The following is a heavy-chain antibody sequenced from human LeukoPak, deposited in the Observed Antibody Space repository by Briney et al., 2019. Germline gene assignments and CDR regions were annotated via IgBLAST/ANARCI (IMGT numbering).Heavy chain of an antibody. J-gene: IGHJ6*02. CDR3: ARDSAVATYYGVDV. CDR2: IQSDGNEK. Sequence: GGSLRLSCGASGFTFRDYWMSWVRQAPGKGLEWVANIQSDGNEKDYIDSVQGRFTISGDNAKTSLYLQMNSLRAEDTAVYYCARDSAVATYYGVDVWGQGTTVTVSS. V-gene: IGHV3-7*01. D-gene: IGHD6-19*01. CDR1: GFTFRDYW.